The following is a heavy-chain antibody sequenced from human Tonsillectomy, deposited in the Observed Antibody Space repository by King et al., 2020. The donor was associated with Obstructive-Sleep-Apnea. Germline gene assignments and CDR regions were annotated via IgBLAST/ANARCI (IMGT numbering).Heavy chain of an antibody. CDR1: GYSISTVYY. CDR3: AKDYGDLTGLDP. Sequence: HVQLQESGPGLVKPSETLSLTCAVSGYSISTVYYWGWIRQPPGKGLEWIGSIFHIGNTYYNPALKSRVTISVDTSRNQFSLKLSSVTAADTAVYYCAKDYGDLTGLDPWGQGTLVTVSS. V-gene: IGHV4-38-2*02. D-gene: IGHD4-17*01. CDR2: IFHIGNT. J-gene: IGHJ5*02.